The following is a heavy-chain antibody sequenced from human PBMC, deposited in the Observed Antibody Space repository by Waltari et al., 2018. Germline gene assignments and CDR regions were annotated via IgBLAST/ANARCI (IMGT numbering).Heavy chain of an antibody. CDR2: INPNRGGT. D-gene: IGHD3-16*01. CDR1: GYTFTGYY. CDR3: AREAAGDGYFDY. Sequence: QVQLVQSGAEVKKPGASVKVSCKASGYTFTGYYMHWVRQAPGQGLEWMGWINPNRGGTNYAQKFQGRVTMTRDTSISTAYMELSRLRSDDTAVYYCAREAAGDGYFDYWGQGTLVTVSS. V-gene: IGHV1-2*02. J-gene: IGHJ4*02.